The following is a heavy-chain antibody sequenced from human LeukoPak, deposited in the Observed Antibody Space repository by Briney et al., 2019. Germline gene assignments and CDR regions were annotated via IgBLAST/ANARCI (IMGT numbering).Heavy chain of an antibody. V-gene: IGHV1-18*01. D-gene: IGHD1-26*01. CDR1: GYTFTSYG. J-gene: IGHJ6*03. CDR2: ISAYNGNT. Sequence: ASVKVSCKASGYTFTSYGISWVRQAPGQGLEWTGWISAYNGNTNYAQKLQGRVTMTTDTSTSTAYMELRSLRSDDTAVYYCARSGQGSYYYYMDVWGKGTTVTVSS. CDR3: ARSGQGSYYYYMDV.